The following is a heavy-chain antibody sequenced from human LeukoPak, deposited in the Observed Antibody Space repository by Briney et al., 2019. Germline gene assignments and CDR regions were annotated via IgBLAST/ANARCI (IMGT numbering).Heavy chain of an antibody. CDR2: INRNGGAI. CDR1: GFTFAEYS. D-gene: IGHD3-22*01. CDR3: AKDRYYDSSGYLFDY. J-gene: IGHJ4*02. V-gene: IGHV3-43*01. Sequence: GGSLRLSCSASGFTFAEYSMHWVRQAPGKGLEWVSVINRNGGAIQYADSVKGRFIISRDNSKNSLYLQMNSLRTEDTALYYCAKDRYYDSSGYLFDYWGQGTLVTVSS.